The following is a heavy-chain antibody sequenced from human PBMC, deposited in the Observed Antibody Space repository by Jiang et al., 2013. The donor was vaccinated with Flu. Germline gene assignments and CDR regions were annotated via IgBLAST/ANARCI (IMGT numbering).Heavy chain of an antibody. CDR1: GYTFTSYD. V-gene: IGHV1-8*01. CDR2: MNPNSGNT. Sequence: GAEVKKPGASVKVSCKASGYTFTSYDINWVRQATGQGLEWMGWMNPNSGNTGRAQKFQGRVTMTRKTSISTAYMELSSLRSEDTAVYYCVRAQPGWELYNWFDPWGQGTLVTVSS. CDR3: VRAQPGWELYNWFDP. J-gene: IGHJ5*02. D-gene: IGHD1-26*01.